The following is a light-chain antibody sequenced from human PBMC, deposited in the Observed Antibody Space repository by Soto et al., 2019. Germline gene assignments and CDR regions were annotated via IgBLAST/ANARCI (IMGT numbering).Light chain of an antibody. J-gene: IGKJ1*01. V-gene: IGKV1-5*01. CDR1: QSISRW. CDR2: DAS. CDR3: QQYNYYWT. Sequence: IDVTQSPSTLSASVSNKVTSTFRASQSISRWLAWYQQKPGKAPKLLIYDASNLESGVPPRFSGSGCRTELSPIISRLQPDDFGTYYCQQYNYYWTFGQGTKVDIK.